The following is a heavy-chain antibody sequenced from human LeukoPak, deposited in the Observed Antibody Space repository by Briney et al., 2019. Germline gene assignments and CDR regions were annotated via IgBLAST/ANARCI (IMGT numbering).Heavy chain of an antibody. Sequence: GASVKVSCRASGYSLTGYYMHWVRQAPGQGLEWMGWINPNSGEPGYAQEFQGRVSMTRDMSISTIYMELARLKSDDTAFYYCARWDGYSSSPDHWGQGSLVTVSS. D-gene: IGHD6-13*01. CDR3: ARWDGYSSSPDH. CDR1: GYSLTGYY. J-gene: IGHJ5*02. CDR2: INPNSGEP. V-gene: IGHV1-2*02.